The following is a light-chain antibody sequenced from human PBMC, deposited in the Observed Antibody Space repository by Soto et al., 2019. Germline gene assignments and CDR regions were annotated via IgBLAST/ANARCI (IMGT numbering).Light chain of an antibody. V-gene: IGKV1-39*01. J-gene: IGKJ5*01. CDR1: RTINTY. Sequence: DVRMTQSPSSLSASVGDTITITCRASRTINTYLNWFQQKPGEPPRLLIYGASTLHDGVPSRFSGSGSGADFTLTISGLQPEDFASYHCQQYSFWPQITFGQGTRLEIK. CDR3: QQYSFWPQIT. CDR2: GAS.